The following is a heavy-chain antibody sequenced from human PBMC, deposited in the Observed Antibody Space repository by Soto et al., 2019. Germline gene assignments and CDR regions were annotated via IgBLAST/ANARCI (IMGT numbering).Heavy chain of an antibody. V-gene: IGHV4-39*02. J-gene: IGHJ6*02. D-gene: IGHD1-26*01. CDR3: AREVVVGSTQDYYGMDF. CDR2: IYYSGST. Sequence: SETLSLTCTVSGGSISSSSYYWGWIRQPPGKGLEWIGSIYYSGSTYYNPSLKSRVTISVDTSKNQFSLKLSSVTAADTAVYYCAREVVVGSTQDYYGMDFWGQGTTVTVSS. CDR1: GGSISSSSYY.